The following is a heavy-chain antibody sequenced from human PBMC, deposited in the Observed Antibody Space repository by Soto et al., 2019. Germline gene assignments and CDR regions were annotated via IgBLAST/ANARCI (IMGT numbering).Heavy chain of an antibody. Sequence: QVQLQESGPGLVKPSQTLSLTCTVSGGSISSGGYYWSWIRQHPGKGLEWIGNIYYSGSTYYNPSLKSRVTISVDTSKNQFSLKLSSVTAADTAVYYCASGVATIYYYYGMDVWGQGTTVTVSS. D-gene: IGHD5-12*01. V-gene: IGHV4-31*03. J-gene: IGHJ6*02. CDR2: IYYSGST. CDR3: ASGVATIYYYYGMDV. CDR1: GGSISSGGYY.